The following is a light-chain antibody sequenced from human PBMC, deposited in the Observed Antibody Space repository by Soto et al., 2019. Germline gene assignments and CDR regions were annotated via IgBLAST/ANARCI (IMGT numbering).Light chain of an antibody. CDR1: QSVSSSY. CDR2: GTS. Sequence: EIVLTQSPGTLSLSPGERATLSCKASQSVSSSYLAWYQQKPGQAPRLLIYGTSSRATAIPDRFSGSGSGTEFTHTISRLEPEDFAVCYCQQYGSSSWTFGQGTKVDIK. V-gene: IGKV3-20*01. J-gene: IGKJ1*01. CDR3: QQYGSSSWT.